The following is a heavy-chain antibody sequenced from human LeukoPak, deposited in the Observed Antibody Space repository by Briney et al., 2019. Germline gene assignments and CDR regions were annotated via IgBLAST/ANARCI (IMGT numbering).Heavy chain of an antibody. V-gene: IGHV3-30-3*01. D-gene: IGHD2-2*02. CDR2: ISYDGSNK. J-gene: IGHJ4*02. Sequence: GSLRLSCAASGFTFSSYAMHWVRQAPGKGLEWVAVISYDGSNKYYADSVKGRFTISRDNSKNTLYLQMNSLRAEDTAVYYCARSYCSSTSCYTVDYWGQGTLVTVSS. CDR3: ARSYCSSTSCYTVDY. CDR1: GFTFSSYA.